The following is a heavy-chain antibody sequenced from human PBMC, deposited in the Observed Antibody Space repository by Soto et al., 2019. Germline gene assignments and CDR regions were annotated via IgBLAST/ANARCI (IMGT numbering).Heavy chain of an antibody. D-gene: IGHD3-22*01. Sequence: PGGSLRLSCVASGFTFSSFAMTWVRQAPGQGLEWVSVIGGSGDSTFYADSVKGRFTISRDNSENTLYLQMNTLRAEDTALYFCAKGGSAYPNYFDYWGQGTVVTVSS. CDR1: GFTFSSFA. V-gene: IGHV3-23*01. J-gene: IGHJ4*02. CDR2: IGGSGDST. CDR3: AKGGSAYPNYFDY.